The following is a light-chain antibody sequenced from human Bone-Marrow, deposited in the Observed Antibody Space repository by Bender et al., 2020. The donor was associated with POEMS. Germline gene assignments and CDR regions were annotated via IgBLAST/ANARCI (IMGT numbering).Light chain of an antibody. J-gene: IGLJ3*02. V-gene: IGLV1-44*01. CDR1: SSNIGTNP. Sequence: SCSGSSSNIGTNPVNWYQQLPGPAPKLLIYINNQRPSGVPHRFSGSKSGTSASLAISGLQSEDEADYYCAAWEDSLNGWVFGGGTKLTVL. CDR3: AAWEDSLNGWV. CDR2: INN.